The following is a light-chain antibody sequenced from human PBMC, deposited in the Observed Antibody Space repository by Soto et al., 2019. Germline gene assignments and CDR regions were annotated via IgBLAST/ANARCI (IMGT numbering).Light chain of an antibody. Sequence: QMTQSPSTLSASVGDRVTITCRASHNIERWMAWYQQKPGRAPSLLIFDATTLHSGVPSRFSGGGSGTEFTLTINGLQPDDFATYYCQQFAKSSTFGQGTRWISN. J-gene: IGKJ1*01. CDR2: DAT. CDR3: QQFAKSST. CDR1: HNIERW. V-gene: IGKV1-5*01.